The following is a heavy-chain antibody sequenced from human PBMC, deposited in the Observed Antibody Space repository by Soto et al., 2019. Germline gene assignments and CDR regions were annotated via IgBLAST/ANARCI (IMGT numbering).Heavy chain of an antibody. CDR2: ISAYNGNT. J-gene: IGHJ5*02. V-gene: IGHV1-18*01. CDR3: AREAGILTGYNWFDP. D-gene: IGHD3-9*01. CDR1: GYTFTSYG. Sequence: QVQLVQSGAEVKKPGASVKVSCKASGYTFTSYGISWVRQAPGQGLEWMGWISAYNGNTNYAQKLQGRVTMTTDPSTSTAYMELRSLRPDDTAVYYCAREAGILTGYNWFDPWGQGTLVTVSS.